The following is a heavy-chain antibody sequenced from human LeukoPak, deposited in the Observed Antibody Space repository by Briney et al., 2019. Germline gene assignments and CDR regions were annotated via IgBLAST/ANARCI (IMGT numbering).Heavy chain of an antibody. CDR1: GFTFSSYA. V-gene: IGHV3-23*01. J-gene: IGHJ4*02. CDR3: AKDSMIVVVYYFDY. CDR2: ISGSGGST. D-gene: IGHD3-22*01. Sequence: GGSLRLSCAASGFTFSSYAMSWVRQAPGKGLEWVSAISGSGGSTYYADSVKGRFTISRDNSKNTLYLQMNSLRAEDSAVYYCAKDSMIVVVYYFDYWGQGTLVTVSS.